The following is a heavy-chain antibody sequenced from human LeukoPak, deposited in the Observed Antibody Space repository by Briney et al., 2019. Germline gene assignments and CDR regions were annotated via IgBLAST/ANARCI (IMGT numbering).Heavy chain of an antibody. CDR2: IYDRGST. V-gene: IGHV4-59*01. CDR1: GVSISSYY. CDR3: PRDRPGIAVAGDAFDM. J-gene: IGHJ3*02. D-gene: IGHD6-19*01. Sequence: SETLSLTCTVSGVSISSYYWSWIRQPPGKGLEWIGYIYDRGSTNYNPSLKTRASISVDTSKNEFSLKLRSVTDADTAVYYCPRDRPGIAVAGDAFDMWGQGTMVTVSS.